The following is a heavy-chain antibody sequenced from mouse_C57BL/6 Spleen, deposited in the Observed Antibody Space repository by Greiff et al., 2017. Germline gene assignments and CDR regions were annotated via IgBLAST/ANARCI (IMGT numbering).Heavy chain of an antibody. V-gene: IGHV1-66*01. CDR1: GYSFTSYY. D-gene: IGHD2-4*01. Sequence: QVQLQQSGPELVKPGASVKISCKASGYSFTSYYIHWVKQRPGQGLEWIGWIYPGSGNTKYNEKFKGKATLTADTSSSTAYMQLSSLTSEDSAVYYCARSPPDYDGDYYAMDDWGQGTSVTVCS. CDR2: IYPGSGNT. CDR3: ARSPPDYDGDYYAMDD. J-gene: IGHJ4*01.